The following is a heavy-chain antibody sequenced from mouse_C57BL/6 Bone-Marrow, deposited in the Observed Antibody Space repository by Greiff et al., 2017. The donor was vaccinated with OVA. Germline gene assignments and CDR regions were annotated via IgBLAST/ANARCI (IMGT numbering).Heavy chain of an antibody. CDR2: ISDGGSYT. Sequence: EVQLVESGGGLVKPGGSLKLSCAASGFPFSSYAMSWVRQTPEKRLEWVATISDGGSYTYYPANVKGRFTISSDNAKNNLYLQMSHLKSEDTAMYYCARDSGNSPFAYWGQGTLVTVSA. V-gene: IGHV5-4*01. CDR3: ARDSGNSPFAY. J-gene: IGHJ3*01. D-gene: IGHD2-1*01. CDR1: GFPFSSYA.